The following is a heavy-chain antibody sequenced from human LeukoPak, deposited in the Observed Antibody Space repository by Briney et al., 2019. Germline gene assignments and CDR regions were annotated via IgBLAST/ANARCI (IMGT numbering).Heavy chain of an antibody. V-gene: IGHV3-33*01. CDR1: GFSLSNYG. D-gene: IGHD3-16*01. CDR3: ARWGGTRQYYFDY. CDR2: INFDGSIK. Sequence: PGGSLRLSYAASGFSLSNYGFHWVRQGPGKGLEWVAVINFDGSIKYYADSVKGRFTISKDSSKNTLYLQMNGLRADDTAMYYCARWGGTRQYYFDYWGQGTLATVSS. J-gene: IGHJ4*02.